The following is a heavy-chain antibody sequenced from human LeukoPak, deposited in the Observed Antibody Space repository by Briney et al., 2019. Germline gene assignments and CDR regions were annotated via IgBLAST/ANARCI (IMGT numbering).Heavy chain of an antibody. J-gene: IGHJ6*04. CDR1: GFTFSSYA. D-gene: IGHD3-10*02. CDR3: AELGITMIGGV. V-gene: IGHV3-48*03. CDR2: IGPSGTAI. Sequence: GSLRLSCAASGFTFSSYAMNWVRQAPGRGLEWVSYIGPSGTAIYYGDSVKGRFTISRDNARNSLYLQMNSLRAEDTAVYYCAELGITMIGGVWGKGTTVTISS.